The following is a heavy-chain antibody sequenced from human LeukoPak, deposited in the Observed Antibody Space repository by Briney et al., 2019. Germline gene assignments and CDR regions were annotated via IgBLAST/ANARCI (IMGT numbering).Heavy chain of an antibody. CDR2: ISGGGST. J-gene: IGHJ1*01. CDR3: AKDPTRIQLEYFQH. Sequence: GGSLRLSCAASEFTFSNYGMSWVRQAPGKGLQWVSAISGGGSTYYADSVKGRFTISRDNSKNTLYLQMNSLRAEDTAVYYCAKDPTRIQLEYFQHWGQGTLVTVSS. V-gene: IGHV3-23*01. CDR1: EFTFSNYG. D-gene: IGHD5-18*01.